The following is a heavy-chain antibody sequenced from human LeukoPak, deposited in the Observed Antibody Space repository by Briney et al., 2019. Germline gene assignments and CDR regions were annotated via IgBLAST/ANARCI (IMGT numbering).Heavy chain of an antibody. Sequence: GGSLRLSCAASGFTFSTYWMSWVRQTPGKGLEWVANIKQDGSEEYYVDSVKGRFTISRDNAKNSLYLQMNSLRAEDTAVYYCAREYCSGGTCYLPGYWGQGTLVTVSS. CDR3: AREYCSGGTCYLPGY. CDR2: IKQDGSEE. CDR1: GFTFSTYW. V-gene: IGHV3-7*01. D-gene: IGHD2-15*01. J-gene: IGHJ4*02.